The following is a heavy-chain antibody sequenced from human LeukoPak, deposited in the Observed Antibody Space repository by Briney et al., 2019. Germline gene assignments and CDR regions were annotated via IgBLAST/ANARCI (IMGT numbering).Heavy chain of an antibody. Sequence: SETLSLTCTVSGYSISMGYYWGWVRQPPGKGLEWIGSIYHSGSTYYNPSLKSRVTISVDKSKNQFSLKLSSVTAADTAVYYCARVLKGDAFDIWGQGTMVTVSS. J-gene: IGHJ3*02. V-gene: IGHV4-38-2*02. CDR1: GYSISMGYY. CDR3: ARVLKGDAFDI. CDR2: IYHSGST.